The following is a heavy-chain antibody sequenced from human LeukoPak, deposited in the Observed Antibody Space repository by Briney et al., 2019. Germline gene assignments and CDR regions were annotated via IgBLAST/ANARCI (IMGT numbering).Heavy chain of an antibody. CDR2: IYDSGTT. V-gene: IGHV4-59*01. J-gene: IGHJ4*02. Sequence: SETLSLTCAVSGGSISGWYWSWIRQPPGKGLEWIGHIYDSGTTNYNPSLKSRVTMSVDSSKNQFSLKLNSVTAADTAVYYCARTRAYGGRPDYWGQGTLVTVSS. CDR3: ARTRAYGGRPDY. D-gene: IGHD4-23*01. CDR1: GGSISGWY.